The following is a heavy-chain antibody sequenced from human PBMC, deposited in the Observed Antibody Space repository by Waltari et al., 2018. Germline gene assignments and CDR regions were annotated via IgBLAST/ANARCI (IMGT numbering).Heavy chain of an antibody. V-gene: IGHV3-30*16. Sequence: QVQLVASGGGVVQPGRSLTVSCDASGFTFSLYILHCVRQAPGKGLEWVAAISFDGGQKSYADSVRGHFTISRDNSKSTVNVELNSLRPEDTAMYYCARGMRSGSGYFYYYLDVWGKGTTVTVSS. D-gene: IGHD6-25*01. J-gene: IGHJ6*03. CDR1: GFTFSLYI. CDR3: ARGMRSGSGYFYYYLDV. CDR2: ISFDGGQK.